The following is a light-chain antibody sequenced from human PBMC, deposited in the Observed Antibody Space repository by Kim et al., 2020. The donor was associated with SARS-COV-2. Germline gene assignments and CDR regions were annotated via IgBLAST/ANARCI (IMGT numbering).Light chain of an antibody. CDR3: SSYTSSSTWV. Sequence: GHSITISFTGTSSHVGGYNYVSLYQQHPGKAPKLMIYDVSNRPSGVSNRFSGSKSGNTASLTISGLQAEDEADYYCSSYTSSSTWVFGGGTQLTVL. CDR2: DVS. CDR1: SSHVGGYNY. V-gene: IGLV2-14*03. J-gene: IGLJ3*02.